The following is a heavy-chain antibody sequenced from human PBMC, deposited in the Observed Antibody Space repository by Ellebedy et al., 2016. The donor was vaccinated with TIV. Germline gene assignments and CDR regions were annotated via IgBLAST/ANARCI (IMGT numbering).Heavy chain of an antibody. CDR2: IDHTGNT. D-gene: IGHD3-9*01. CDR1: GGSVSRGGYS. V-gene: IGHV4-30-2*01. Sequence: MPSETLSLTCGVSGGSVSRGGYSWSWIRQPPGKGLDWIGYIDHTGNTHFNPSVKSRVTISGDTSKNQFSLRLRSVTAADTAVYYCARGQGRDFDLLRDEGFDIWGQGTRVTVSS. J-gene: IGHJ3*02. CDR3: ARGQGRDFDLLRDEGFDI.